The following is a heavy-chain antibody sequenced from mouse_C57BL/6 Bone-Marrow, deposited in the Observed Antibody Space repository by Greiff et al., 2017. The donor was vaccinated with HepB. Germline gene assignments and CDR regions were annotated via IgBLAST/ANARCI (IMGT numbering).Heavy chain of an antibody. CDR2: ISSGGSYT. V-gene: IGHV5-6*02. CDR3: ARRIYYGNYNVYYYAMDY. D-gene: IGHD2-1*01. Sequence: DVMLVESGGDLVKPGGSLKLSCAASGFTFSSYGMSWVRQTPDKRLEWVATISSGGSYTYYPDSVKGRFTISRDNAKNTLYLQMSSLKSENTAMYYCARRIYYGNYNVYYYAMDYWGQGTSVTVSS. CDR1: GFTFSSYG. J-gene: IGHJ4*01.